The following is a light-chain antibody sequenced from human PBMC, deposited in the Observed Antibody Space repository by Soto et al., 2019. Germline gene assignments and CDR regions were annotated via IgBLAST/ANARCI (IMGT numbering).Light chain of an antibody. CDR2: GAS. CDR1: QSVSSSY. V-gene: IGKV3-20*01. Sequence: EIVLTQNPGTLSLSPGEGATLSCRASQSVSSSYLAWYQQKPGQAPRPLIYGASSRATGIPDRFSCSGSGTDFPLTLRRLEPEDFAVYYCQQCGSSPITFGQGTRLEIK. J-gene: IGKJ5*01. CDR3: QQCGSSPIT.